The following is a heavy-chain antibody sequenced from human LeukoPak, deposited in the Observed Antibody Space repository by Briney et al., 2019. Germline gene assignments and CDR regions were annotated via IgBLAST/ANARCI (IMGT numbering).Heavy chain of an antibody. CDR1: GYTFTGYY. CDR3: ASAGQAAAGSYYYYGMDV. Sequence: GASVKVSCKASGYTFTGYYMHWVRQAPGQGLEWMGWINPNSGGTNYAQKFQGRVTMTRDTSISTAYMELSRLRSDDTAVYYCASAGQAAAGSYYYYGMDVWGQGTTVTVSS. J-gene: IGHJ6*02. D-gene: IGHD6-13*01. V-gene: IGHV1-2*02. CDR2: INPNSGGT.